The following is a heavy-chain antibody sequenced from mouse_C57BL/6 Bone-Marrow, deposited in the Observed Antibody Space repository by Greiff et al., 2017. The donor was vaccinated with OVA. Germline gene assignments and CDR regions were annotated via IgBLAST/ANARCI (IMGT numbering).Heavy chain of an antibody. CDR3: AIGGSSVSYWYFDV. CDR2: IHPSDSDT. D-gene: IGHD6-2*01. V-gene: IGHV1-74*01. Sequence: QVQLQQPGAELVKPGASVKVSCKASGYTFTSYWMHWVKQRPGQGLEWIGRIHPSDSDTNYNQKFKGKATLTVDKSSSTAYMQRSSLTSEDSAVYYCAIGGSSVSYWYFDVWGTGTTVTVSS. J-gene: IGHJ1*03. CDR1: GYTFTSYW.